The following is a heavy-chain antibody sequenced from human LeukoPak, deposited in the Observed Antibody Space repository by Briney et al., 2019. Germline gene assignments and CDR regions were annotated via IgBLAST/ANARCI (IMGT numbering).Heavy chain of an antibody. CDR2: VYYTGRT. J-gene: IGHJ4*02. D-gene: IGHD4-17*01. V-gene: IGHV4-59*01. CDR1: GXSINNYY. Sequence: SETLSLTCTVSGXSINNYYWTWIRQPPGKGLECIGYVYYTGRTYYNPSLKSRVTISVDTSKNQFSLKLNSVTAADTAVYYCARDSSTVTTRHFDYWGQGTLVTVSS. CDR3: ARDSSTVTTRHFDY.